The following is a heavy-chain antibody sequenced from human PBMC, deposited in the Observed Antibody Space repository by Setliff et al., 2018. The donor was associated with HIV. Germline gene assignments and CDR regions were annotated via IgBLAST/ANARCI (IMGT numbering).Heavy chain of an antibody. CDR3: ARLSSAAMWGGGAFDF. V-gene: IGHV1-3*01. D-gene: IGHD2-2*01. J-gene: IGHJ3*01. Sequence: ASVKVSCKASGYSFTSYTIHWVRQAPGQRLEWMGWINAGNGNTKYSQKFRGRVTFTRDTSASTAYMELSGLGFEDTAVYYCARLSSAAMWGGGAFDFWGQGTMVTVSS. CDR2: INAGNGNT. CDR1: GYSFTSYT.